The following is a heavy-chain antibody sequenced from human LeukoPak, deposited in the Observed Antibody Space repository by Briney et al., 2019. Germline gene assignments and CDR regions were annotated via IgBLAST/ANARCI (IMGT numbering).Heavy chain of an antibody. CDR3: ARGYYDFGYFDY. Sequence: SVKVSCKASGGTFSSYAISWVRQAPGQGLEWMGRIIPIFGTANYAQKFRGRVTITTDESTSTAYMELNSLRSEDTAVYYCARGYYDFGYFDYWGQGTLVTVSS. D-gene: IGHD3-3*01. J-gene: IGHJ4*02. V-gene: IGHV1-69*05. CDR1: GGTFSSYA. CDR2: IIPIFGTA.